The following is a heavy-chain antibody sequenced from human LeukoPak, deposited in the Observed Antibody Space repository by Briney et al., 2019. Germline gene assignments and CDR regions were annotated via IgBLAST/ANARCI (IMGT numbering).Heavy chain of an antibody. V-gene: IGHV4-4*07. Sequence: SETLSLTCTVSGGSISSYYWSWIRQPAGKGLEWIGHIYTSGSTNYNPSLKSRVTMSVDTSKNHFSLKLSSVTAADTAVYYCAGPTTKVAFDIWGQGTMVTVSP. CDR2: IYTSGST. CDR3: AGPTTKVAFDI. D-gene: IGHD5-12*01. CDR1: GGSISSYY. J-gene: IGHJ3*02.